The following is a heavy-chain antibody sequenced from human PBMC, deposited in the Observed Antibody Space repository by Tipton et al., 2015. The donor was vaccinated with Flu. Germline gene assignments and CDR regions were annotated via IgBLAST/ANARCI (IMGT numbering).Heavy chain of an antibody. CDR2: IYSSGIT. D-gene: IGHD3-10*01. Sequence: TLSLTCTVSGGSISTSYWSWIRQPAGKGLEWIGRIYSSGITKYNPSLKSRVTMSVDTSKNQFSLSLSSVTAADTAVYYCARGSGSGTFVIFDYWGQGTLVAVSS. J-gene: IGHJ4*02. CDR3: ARGSGSGTFVIFDY. CDR1: GGSISTSY. V-gene: IGHV4-4*07.